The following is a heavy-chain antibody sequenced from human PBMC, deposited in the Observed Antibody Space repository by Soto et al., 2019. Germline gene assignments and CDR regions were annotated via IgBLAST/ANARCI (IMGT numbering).Heavy chain of an antibody. D-gene: IGHD2-2*01. CDR2: IYYSGST. V-gene: IGHV4-59*01. CDR1: GGSISSYY. J-gene: IGHJ4*02. CDR3: ARAVRRGLDY. Sequence: QVQLQESGPGLVKPSETLSLTCTVSGGSISSYYWSWIRQPPGKGLEWIGYIYYSGSTNYNPSLKSRVTISVDTSKNQFSLKLSSVTAADTAVYYCARAVRRGLDYWGQGTLVTVSS.